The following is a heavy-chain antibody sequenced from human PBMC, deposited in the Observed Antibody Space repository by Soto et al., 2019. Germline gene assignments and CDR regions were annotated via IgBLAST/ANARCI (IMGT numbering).Heavy chain of an antibody. Sequence: PSETLSLTCTVSGGSISSYYWSWIRQPPGKGLEWIGYIYYSGSTNYNPSLKSRVTISVDTSKNQFSLKLSSVTAADTAVYYCARGRPQKGGYCSSTSCYSYYYYYMDVWGKGTTVTGSS. J-gene: IGHJ6*03. D-gene: IGHD2-2*01. V-gene: IGHV4-59*01. CDR1: GGSISSYY. CDR3: ARGRPQKGGYCSSTSCYSYYYYYMDV. CDR2: IYYSGST.